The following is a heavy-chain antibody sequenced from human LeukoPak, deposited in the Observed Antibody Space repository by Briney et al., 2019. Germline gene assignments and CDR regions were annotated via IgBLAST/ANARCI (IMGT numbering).Heavy chain of an antibody. CDR2: ISYDGSNK. J-gene: IGHJ4*02. D-gene: IGHD3-10*01. V-gene: IGHV3-30*18. Sequence: GRSLRLSCAASGFTFSSYGMHWVRQAPGKGLEWVAVISYDGSNKYYANSVKGRFTISRDNSKNTLYLQMNSLRAEDTAVYYCAKDSYYYGSGSYDVWGQGTLVTVSP. CDR3: AKDSYYYGSGSYDV. CDR1: GFTFSSYG.